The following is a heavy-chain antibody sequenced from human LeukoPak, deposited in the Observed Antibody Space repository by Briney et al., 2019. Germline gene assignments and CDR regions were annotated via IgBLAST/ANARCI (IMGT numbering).Heavy chain of an antibody. Sequence: GGSLRLSCAASGFTFSSYAMKWVRQAPGKGLQWVSVIVVSGDNIHYADSVKGRFTISRDNSKNTLYLQMNSLRAEDTAVYYCANYMQRSPFDYWGQGTLVTVSS. D-gene: IGHD6-25*01. V-gene: IGHV3-23*01. CDR2: IVVSGDNI. CDR3: ANYMQRSPFDY. CDR1: GFTFSSYA. J-gene: IGHJ4*02.